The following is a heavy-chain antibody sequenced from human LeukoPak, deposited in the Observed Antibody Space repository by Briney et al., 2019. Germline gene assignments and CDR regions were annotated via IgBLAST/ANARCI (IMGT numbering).Heavy chain of an antibody. CDR3: ARGRYSSTWIDS. J-gene: IGHJ4*02. D-gene: IGHD6-13*01. CDR1: GFTFSSYW. V-gene: IGHV3-7*01. CDR2: IDQHGNEK. Sequence: GGSPRLSCAPSGFTFSSYWMTWVRQAPGKGLEWVANIDQHGNEKYYVDSVKGRFTISRDNAKNSLYLQMNSLRADDIAVYFCARGRYSSTWIDSWGQGTLVSVSS.